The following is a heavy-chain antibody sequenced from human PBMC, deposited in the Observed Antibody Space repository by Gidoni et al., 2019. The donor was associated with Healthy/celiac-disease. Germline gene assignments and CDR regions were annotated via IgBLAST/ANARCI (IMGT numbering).Heavy chain of an antibody. D-gene: IGHD3-22*01. CDR1: GGSISSGGYS. J-gene: IGHJ4*02. Sequence: QLQLQESGSGLVKPAQTLSLTCAVSGGSISSGGYSWSWIRPPPGKGLELIGYIYHSGSTYYNPSLKSRVTISVDRSKNQFSLKLSSVTAADTAVYYCARARGDYYDSSGYYPPYYFDYWGQGTLVTVSS. V-gene: IGHV4-30-2*01. CDR3: ARARGDYYDSSGYYPPYYFDY. CDR2: IYHSGST.